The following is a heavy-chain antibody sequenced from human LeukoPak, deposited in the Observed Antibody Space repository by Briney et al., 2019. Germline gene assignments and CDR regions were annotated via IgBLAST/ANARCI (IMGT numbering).Heavy chain of an antibody. D-gene: IGHD2-15*01. CDR1: GGSISSGGYS. CDR2: IYHSGST. J-gene: IGHJ5*02. Sequence: SETLSLTCAVSGGSISSGGYSWSWIRQPPGKGLEWIGYIYHSGSTYYNPSLKSRVTISVDRSKNQFSLKLSSVTAADTAVYYCARGYCSGGSCYASGFDPRGQGTLVTVSS. CDR3: ARGYCSGGSCYASGFDP. V-gene: IGHV4-30-2*01.